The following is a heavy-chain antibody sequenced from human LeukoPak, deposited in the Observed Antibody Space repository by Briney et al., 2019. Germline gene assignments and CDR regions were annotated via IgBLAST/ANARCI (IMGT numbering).Heavy chain of an antibody. CDR3: ARLYSSSWQRSKVYFDY. CDR1: GGSISSYY. D-gene: IGHD6-13*01. CDR2: IYYSGST. V-gene: IGHV4-59*08. Sequence: SETLSLTCTVSGGSISSYYWSWIRQPPGKGLEWIGYIYYSGSTNYNPSLKSRVTISVDTSKNQFSLKLSSVTAADTAVYYCARLYSSSWQRSKVYFDYWGQGTLVTVSS. J-gene: IGHJ4*02.